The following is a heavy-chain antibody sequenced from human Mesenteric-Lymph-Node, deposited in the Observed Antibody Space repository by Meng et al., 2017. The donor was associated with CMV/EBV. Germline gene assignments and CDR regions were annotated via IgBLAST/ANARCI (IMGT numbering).Heavy chain of an antibody. J-gene: IGHJ4*02. Sequence: GESLKISCAASGFTVSSNYMSWVRQAPGKGLEWVSLLYSAGFNTYYADSVKGRFTISRDNSKNTLYLQMNSLRAEDTAVYYCANGYSSSWYHYWGQGTLVTVSS. CDR1: GFTVSSNY. CDR3: ANGYSSSWYHY. V-gene: IGHV3-53*01. D-gene: IGHD6-13*01. CDR2: LYSAGFNT.